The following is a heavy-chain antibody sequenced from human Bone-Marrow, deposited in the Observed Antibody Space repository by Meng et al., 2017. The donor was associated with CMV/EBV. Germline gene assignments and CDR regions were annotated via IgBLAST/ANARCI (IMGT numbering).Heavy chain of an antibody. V-gene: IGHV3-74*01. J-gene: IGHJ3*02. D-gene: IGHD2-2*01. CDR3: AREGCSSTSCYLRGFDAFDI. CDR2: INSDGSST. Sequence: GESLKISCAASGFTFSSYWMHWVRQAPGKGLVWVSRINSDGSSTSYADSVKGRFTISRDNAKNSLYLQMNSLRAEDTAVYYCAREGCSSTSCYLRGFDAFDIWGQGTMVTVSS. CDR1: GFTFSSYW.